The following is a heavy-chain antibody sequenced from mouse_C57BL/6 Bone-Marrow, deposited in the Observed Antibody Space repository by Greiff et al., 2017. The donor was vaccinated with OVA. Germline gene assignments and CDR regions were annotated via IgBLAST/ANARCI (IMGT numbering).Heavy chain of an antibody. J-gene: IGHJ2*01. CDR1: GFTFSNYW. CDR3: TEDYFDY. Sequence: EVKVEASGLFLVQPGGSMKLSCVASGFTFSNYWMNWVRQSPEKGLEWVAQIRLKSDNYATHYAESVKGRFTISRDDSKSSVYLQMNNLRAEDTGIYYCTEDYFDYWGRGTTLTVSS. V-gene: IGHV6-3*01. CDR2: IRLKSDNYAT.